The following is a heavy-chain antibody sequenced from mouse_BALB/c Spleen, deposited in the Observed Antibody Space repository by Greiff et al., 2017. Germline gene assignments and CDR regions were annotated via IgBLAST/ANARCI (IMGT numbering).Heavy chain of an antibody. CDR2: ISDGGSYT. Sequence: VKLVESGGGLVKPGGSLKLSCAASGFTFSDYYMYWVRQTPEKRLEWVATISDGGSYTYYPDSVKGRFTISRDNAKNNLYLQMSSLKSEDTAMYYCARDLDYGSSYEMDYWGQVTSVTVSS. V-gene: IGHV5-4*02. CDR1: GFTFSDYY. J-gene: IGHJ4*01. D-gene: IGHD1-1*01. CDR3: ARDLDYGSSYEMDY.